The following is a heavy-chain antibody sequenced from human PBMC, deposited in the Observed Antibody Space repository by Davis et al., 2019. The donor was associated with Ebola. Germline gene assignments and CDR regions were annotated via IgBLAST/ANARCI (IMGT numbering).Heavy chain of an antibody. CDR1: GFTVSSNY. D-gene: IGHD3-3*01. J-gene: IGHJ4*02. V-gene: IGHV3-66*01. Sequence: GESLKISCAASGFTVSSNYMSWVRQAPGKRLEWVSVIYSGGSTYYADSVKGRFTISRDNSKNTLYLQMNSLRAEDTAVYYCARAKYDFWSGHIDYWGQGTLVTVSS. CDR2: IYSGGST. CDR3: ARAKYDFWSGHIDY.